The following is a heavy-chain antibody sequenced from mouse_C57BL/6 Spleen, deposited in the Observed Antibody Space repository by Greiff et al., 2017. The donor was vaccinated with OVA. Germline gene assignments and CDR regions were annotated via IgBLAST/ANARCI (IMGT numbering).Heavy chain of an antibody. Sequence: QVHVKQPGAELVKPGASVKMSCKASGYTFTSYWITWVKQRPGQGLEWIGDIYPGSGSTNYNEKFKSKATLTVDTSSSTAYMQLSSLTSEDSAVYYCARDHYGSRGYFDYWGQGTTLTVSS. D-gene: IGHD1-1*01. J-gene: IGHJ2*01. CDR1: GYTFTSYW. CDR2: IYPGSGST. CDR3: ARDHYGSRGYFDY. V-gene: IGHV1-55*01.